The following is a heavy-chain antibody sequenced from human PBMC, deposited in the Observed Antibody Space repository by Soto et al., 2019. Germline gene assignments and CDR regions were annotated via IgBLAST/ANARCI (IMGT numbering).Heavy chain of an antibody. V-gene: IGHV2-5*02. D-gene: IGHD2-21*01. CDR1: GFSLSTSGVG. CDR3: AHRRDGYTCFDY. J-gene: IGHJ4*02. Sequence: QITLKESGPTLVKPTQTLTLTCAFSGFSLSTSGVGVGWIRQPPGKALEWLALIYWDDDKRYSPSLKSRLTITKHTSKSQVVLVMTNMDPVDTATYYCAHRRDGYTCFDYWGQGTLVTVSS. CDR2: IYWDDDK.